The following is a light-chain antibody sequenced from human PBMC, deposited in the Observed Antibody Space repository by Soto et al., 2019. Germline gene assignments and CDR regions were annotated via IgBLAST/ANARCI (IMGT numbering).Light chain of an antibody. V-gene: IGLV1-44*01. CDR1: SSNIGSNT. CDR2: SSN. Sequence: SALTQPASASGTPGQRVTISCSGSSSNIGSNTVNWYQQLPGTAPKLLIYSSNQRPSGVPDRFSGSKSGTSASLAISGRQSEDEADYYCAAWDDSLTGFSVFGTGTKVTVL. CDR3: AAWDDSLTGFSV. J-gene: IGLJ1*01.